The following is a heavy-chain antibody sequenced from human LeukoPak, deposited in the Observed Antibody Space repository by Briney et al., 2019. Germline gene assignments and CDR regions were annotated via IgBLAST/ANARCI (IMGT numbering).Heavy chain of an antibody. CDR3: ARVGYCSGGSCLFYGMDV. J-gene: IGHJ6*02. Sequence: SETLSLTCTVSGGSISSYYWSWIRQPPGKGLEWIGYIYYSGSTNYNPSLKSRVTISVDTSKNQFSLKLSSVIAADTAVYYCARVGYCSGGSCLFYGMDVWGQGTTVTVSS. CDR2: IYYSGST. CDR1: GGSISSYY. D-gene: IGHD2-15*01. V-gene: IGHV4-59*01.